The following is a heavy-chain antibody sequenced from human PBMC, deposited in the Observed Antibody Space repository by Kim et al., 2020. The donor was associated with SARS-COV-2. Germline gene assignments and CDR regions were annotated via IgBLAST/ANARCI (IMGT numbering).Heavy chain of an antibody. CDR3: ARGRGWFDP. CDR2: INYSGST. V-gene: IGHV4-59*01. Sequence: SETLSLTYTVSGGSIGIYYWSWIRQSPGKGLEWIGYINYSGSTNYNPSLKGRVTISVDTSKNQFSLNLSSVTAADTAVYYCARGRGWFDPWGQGTLVTVSS. J-gene: IGHJ5*02. CDR1: GGSIGIYY.